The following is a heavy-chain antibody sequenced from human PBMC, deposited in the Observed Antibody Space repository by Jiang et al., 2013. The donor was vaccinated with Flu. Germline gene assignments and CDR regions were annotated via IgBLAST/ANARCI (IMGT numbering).Heavy chain of an antibody. V-gene: IGHV2-5*02. J-gene: IGHJ4*02. CDR3: ARAMRTWGITMIVVGGFDY. D-gene: IGHD3-22*01. Sequence: KPTQTLTLTCTFSGFSLGTGGVGVGWIRQPPGKALEWLALIYWDDDKRYRPSLDNRLTITKDTTKNQVVLTMTNMDPVDTATYYCARAMRTWGITMIVVGGFDYWGQGTLVTVSS. CDR2: IYWDDDK. CDR1: GFSLGTGGVG.